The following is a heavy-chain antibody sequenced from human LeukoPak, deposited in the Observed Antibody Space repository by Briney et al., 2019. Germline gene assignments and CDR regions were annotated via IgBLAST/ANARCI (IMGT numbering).Heavy chain of an antibody. J-gene: IGHJ3*02. CDR3: ARPLTTVVTDAFDI. D-gene: IGHD4-23*01. V-gene: IGHV4-4*02. CDR1: GGSISSSNW. CDR2: IYYSGST. Sequence: PSGTLSLTCAVSGGSISSSNWWSWVRQPPGKGLEWIGEIYYSGSTSYNPSLKSRVTISVDKSKNQLSLKLTSVTAADTAVYYCARPLTTVVTDAFDIWGQGTMVTVSS.